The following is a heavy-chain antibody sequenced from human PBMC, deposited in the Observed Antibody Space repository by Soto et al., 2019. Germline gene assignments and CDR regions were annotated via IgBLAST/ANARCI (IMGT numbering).Heavy chain of an antibody. CDR1: GGSFSNNY. CDR2: ISPSGTT. V-gene: IGHV4-34*01. J-gene: IGHJ4*02. Sequence: LSLTCDVYGGSFSNNYWTWFRQPPGKGLEWIGEISPSGTTKYIPSLKSRGTISVDTSRKQFFLKVTSVSAADTAVYYCATSLWFGTQPEIWGPGTLVTVYS. D-gene: IGHD3-10*01. CDR3: ATSLWFGTQPEI.